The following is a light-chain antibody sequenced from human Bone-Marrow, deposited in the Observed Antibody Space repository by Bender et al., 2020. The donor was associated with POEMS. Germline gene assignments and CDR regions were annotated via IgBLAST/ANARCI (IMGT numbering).Light chain of an antibody. CDR3: CSYAGGYTYV. CDR2: DVT. CDR1: SSDIGIYNL. Sequence: QSALTQPASVSGSPGQSITISCTGTSSDIGIYNLVSWYQQLPGKAPKLLIYDVTRRPSGVSNRFSGSKSGNTASLTISGLQADDEAEYYCCSYAGGYTYVFGTGTKVTVL. V-gene: IGLV2-23*02. J-gene: IGLJ1*01.